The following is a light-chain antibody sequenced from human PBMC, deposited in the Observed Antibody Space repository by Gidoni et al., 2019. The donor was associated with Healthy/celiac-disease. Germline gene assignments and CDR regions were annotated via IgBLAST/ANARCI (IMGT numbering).Light chain of an antibody. J-gene: IGKJ5*01. CDR2: DAS. Sequence: EIVLTQSPATLSLSPGERATLSCRASQSVSSYLAWYKQKPGQAPRLLIYDASNRATGIPARFSGSGSGTELTLTISSLEPEDFAVSYCQQRSNWPFTFGQGTRLEIK. V-gene: IGKV3-11*01. CDR1: QSVSSY. CDR3: QQRSNWPFT.